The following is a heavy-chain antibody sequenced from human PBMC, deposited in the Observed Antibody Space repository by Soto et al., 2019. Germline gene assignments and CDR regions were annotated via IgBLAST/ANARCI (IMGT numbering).Heavy chain of an antibody. J-gene: IGHJ5*02. CDR1: WGTLRKHA. V-gene: IGHV1-69*13. D-gene: IGHD5-18*01. CDR3: AIERGGYSYGYPWFDP. Sequence: VKVSCQGSWGTLRKHAFSWGGQAPGQGLEWMGGIIPIFGTANYAQKFQGRVTITADESTSTAYVVLSSLRSDDTAVYYCAIERGGYSYGYPWFDPWGQGTLVTVSS. CDR2: IIPIFGTA.